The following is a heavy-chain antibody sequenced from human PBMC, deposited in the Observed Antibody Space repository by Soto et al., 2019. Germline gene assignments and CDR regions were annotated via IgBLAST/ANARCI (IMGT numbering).Heavy chain of an antibody. CDR1: GFTFTTYG. V-gene: IGHV3-33*01. CDR3: AGDPPASGWAFYY. Sequence: QVQLEESGGGVVQPGRSLRLSCAASGFTFTTYGMHWVRLAPGKGLEWVAFIWSDGSNTDYADSVKGRFTISRDNSKNTLYLQMNSLRAEDTAVYYCAGDPPASGWAFYYWGQGTLVTVSS. D-gene: IGHD6-19*01. CDR2: IWSDGSNT. J-gene: IGHJ4*02.